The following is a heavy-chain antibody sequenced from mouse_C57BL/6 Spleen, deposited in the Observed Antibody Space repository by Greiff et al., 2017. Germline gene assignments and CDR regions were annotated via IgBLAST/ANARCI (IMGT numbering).Heavy chain of an antibody. J-gene: IGHJ4*01. CDR3: ARKGAEYDYEDYAMDY. CDR1: GYAFTNYL. Sequence: VQLQQSGAELVRPGTSVKVSCKASGYAFTNYLLEWVKHRPGQGLEWIGVINPGSGCTNYNEKFKGKATLTADKSSSPAYLHLSSLTSEDSAVYICARKGAEYDYEDYAMDYWGQGTSVTVSS. D-gene: IGHD2-4*01. V-gene: IGHV1-54*01. CDR2: INPGSGCT.